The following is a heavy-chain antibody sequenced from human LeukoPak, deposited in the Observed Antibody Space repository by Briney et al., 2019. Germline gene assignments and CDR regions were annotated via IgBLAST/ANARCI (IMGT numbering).Heavy chain of an antibody. J-gene: IGHJ4*02. V-gene: IGHV5-51*01. D-gene: IGHD6-19*01. Sequence: GESPKISCKGSGYSFTSYWIGWVRQMPGKGLEWMGIIYPDDSDTRYSPSFQGQVTISADKSISTAYLQWSSLKASDTAMYYCARRSPVAGNGFDYWGQGTLVTVSS. CDR3: ARRSPVAGNGFDY. CDR2: IYPDDSDT. CDR1: GYSFTSYW.